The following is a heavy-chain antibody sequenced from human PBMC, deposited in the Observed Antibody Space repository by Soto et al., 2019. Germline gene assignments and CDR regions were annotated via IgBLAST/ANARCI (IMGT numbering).Heavy chain of an antibody. Sequence: GESLKISCKGSGYSFTNYWIAWVRQMPGKGLEWMAIIYPYDSDTTYSPSFQGQVTISADKSINTAYLQWSSLKASDTAIYYCARRPSGYYGMDVWGQGTMVTVSS. V-gene: IGHV5-51*01. CDR2: IYPYDSDT. D-gene: IGHD1-26*01. CDR1: GYSFTNYW. J-gene: IGHJ6*02. CDR3: ARRPSGYYGMDV.